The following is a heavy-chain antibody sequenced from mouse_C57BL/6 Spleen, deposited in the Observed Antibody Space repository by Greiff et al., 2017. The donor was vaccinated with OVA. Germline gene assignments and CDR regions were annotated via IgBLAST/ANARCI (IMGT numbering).Heavy chain of an antibody. CDR3: ARPNDYDEAYAMDY. CDR2: INPDSSTI. V-gene: IGHV4-1*01. Sequence: EVQLQESGGGLVQPGGSLKLSCAASGIDFSRYWMSWVRRAPGKGLEWIGEINPDSSTINYAPSLKDKFIISRDNAKNTLYLQMSKVRSEDTALYYCARPNDYDEAYAMDYWGQGTSVTVSS. D-gene: IGHD2-4*01. CDR1: GIDFSRYW. J-gene: IGHJ4*01.